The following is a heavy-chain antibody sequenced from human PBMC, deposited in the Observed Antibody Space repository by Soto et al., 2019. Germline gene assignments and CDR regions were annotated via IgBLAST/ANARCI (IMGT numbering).Heavy chain of an antibody. CDR2: IYYSGNT. V-gene: IGHV4-31*03. J-gene: IGHJ3*02. CDR3: ARGAADYGNAFDI. CDR1: GGSISRGGYY. D-gene: IGHD4-17*01. Sequence: QVQLQESGPGLVKSSQTLSLTCTVSGGSISRGGYYWTWIRQFPGKGLEWLAHIYYSGNTYYNPSLKSRLSISPDTSTNQFSLSLTSVTAADTAVYFCARGAADYGNAFDIWGRGTLVTVSS.